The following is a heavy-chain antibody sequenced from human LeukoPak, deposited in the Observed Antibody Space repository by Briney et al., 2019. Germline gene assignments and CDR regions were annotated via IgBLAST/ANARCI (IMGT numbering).Heavy chain of an antibody. CDR3: ARGRRMVRGVRNYYYYGMDV. CDR1: GYTFTSYD. CDR2: INPNSGNT. Sequence: ASVKVSCKASGYTFTSYDINWVRQATGQGLEWMGWINPNSGNTGYAQKFQGRVTMTRNTSISTAYMELSSLRSEDTAVYYCARGRRMVRGVRNYYYYGMDVWGQGTTVTVSS. J-gene: IGHJ6*02. D-gene: IGHD3-10*01. V-gene: IGHV1-8*01.